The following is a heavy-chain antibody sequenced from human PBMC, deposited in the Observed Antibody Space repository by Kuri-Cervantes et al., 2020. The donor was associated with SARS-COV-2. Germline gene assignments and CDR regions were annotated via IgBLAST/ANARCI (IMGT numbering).Heavy chain of an antibody. CDR1: GGSISSSSYY. D-gene: IGHD3-10*01. J-gene: IGHJ6*02. Sequence: GSLRLSCTVSGGSISSSSYYWGWIRQPPGKGLEWIGSIYYSGSTYYNPSLKSRLTISVDTPKNQLSLKLSSVTAADTAVYYCARATRQILWGLGMDVWGQGTTVTVSS. CDR3: ARATRQILWGLGMDV. V-gene: IGHV4-39*07. CDR2: IYYSGST.